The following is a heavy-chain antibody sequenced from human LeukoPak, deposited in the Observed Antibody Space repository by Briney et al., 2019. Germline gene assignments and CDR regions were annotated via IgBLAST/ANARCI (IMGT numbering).Heavy chain of an antibody. CDR2: INHSGST. V-gene: IGHV4-34*01. CDR3: ARAVRFLEWLLNYYYMDV. J-gene: IGHJ6*03. D-gene: IGHD3-3*01. CDR1: GGSFSGYY. Sequence: SETLSLTCAVYGGSFSGYYWSWIRQPPGKGLEWIGEINHSGSTNYNPSLKSRVTISVDTSKNQFSLKLSSVTAADAAVYYCARAVRFLEWLLNYYYMDVWGKGTTVTVSS.